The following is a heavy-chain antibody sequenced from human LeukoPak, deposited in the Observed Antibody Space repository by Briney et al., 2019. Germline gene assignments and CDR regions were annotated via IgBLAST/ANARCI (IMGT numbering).Heavy chain of an antibody. CDR2: IYPGDSDA. CDR3: ARGGADGSGYSTYYYYMDV. CDR1: GYSFTSYW. J-gene: IGHJ6*03. Sequence: GESLKISCKGSGYSFTSYWIGWMRQIPGKGLEWMGIIYPGDSDARYSPSFQGQVTISADKSISTAYLQWSSLKASDTAMYYCARGGADGSGYSTYYYYMDVWGKGTTVTVSS. D-gene: IGHD3-3*01. V-gene: IGHV5-51*01.